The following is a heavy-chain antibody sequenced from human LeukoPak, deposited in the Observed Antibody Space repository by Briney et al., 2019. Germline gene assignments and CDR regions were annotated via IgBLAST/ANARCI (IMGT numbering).Heavy chain of an antibody. J-gene: IGHJ4*02. CDR2: IYYSGST. V-gene: IGHV4-59*01. Sequence: SETLSLTCAVSGGSISSYYWSWIRQPPGKGLEWIGYIYYSGSTNYNPSLKSRVTISVDTSKNQFSLKLSSVTAADTAVYYCARFKRAGGWSYFDYWGQGTLVTVSS. D-gene: IGHD6-19*01. CDR3: ARFKRAGGWSYFDY. CDR1: GGSISSYY.